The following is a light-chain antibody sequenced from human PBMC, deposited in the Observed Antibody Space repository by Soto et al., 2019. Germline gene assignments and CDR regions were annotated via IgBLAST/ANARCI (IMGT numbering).Light chain of an antibody. J-gene: IGKJ2*01. CDR1: QSVSSN. CDR3: QQYNDWPPHT. CDR2: GAS. V-gene: IGKV3-15*01. Sequence: EIVMTQSPATLSVSPGERATLSCRASQSVSSNLAWFQQKPGQRPRLLIYGASTRATGVPARFSGSGSGTEFTLTISSLQSEDFAVYYCQQYNDWPPHTFGQGTKLEIK.